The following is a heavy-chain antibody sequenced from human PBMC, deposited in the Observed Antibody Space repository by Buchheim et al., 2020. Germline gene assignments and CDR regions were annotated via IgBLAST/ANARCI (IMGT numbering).Heavy chain of an antibody. Sequence: EVQLVESGGGLVKPGGSLRLSCAASGFTFSNYAMNWVRQAPGKGLEWVSSISSSSSYIYYADSVKGRFTISRDNATNSLYLQMTSLRAEDTAVYYCARAGIVVIPAPKGGMDVWGQGTT. D-gene: IGHD2-2*01. CDR2: ISSSSSYI. CDR1: GFTFSNYA. J-gene: IGHJ6*02. V-gene: IGHV3-21*01. CDR3: ARAGIVVIPAPKGGMDV.